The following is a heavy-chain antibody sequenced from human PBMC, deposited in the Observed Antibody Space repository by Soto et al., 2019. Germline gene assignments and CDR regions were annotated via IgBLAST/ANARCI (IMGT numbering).Heavy chain of an antibody. CDR2: IIPILGIA. CDR3: ARGGYCSGGSCYYVN. J-gene: IGHJ4*02. D-gene: IGHD2-15*01. Sequence: QVQLVQSGAEVKKPGSSVKVSCKASGGTFSSYTISWVRQAPGQGLEWMGRIIPILGIANYAQKLQGRVKSTADKSTSTAYMELSSLRSEDTAVYDCARGGYCSGGSCYYVNWGQGTLVTVSS. V-gene: IGHV1-69*02. CDR1: GGTFSSYT.